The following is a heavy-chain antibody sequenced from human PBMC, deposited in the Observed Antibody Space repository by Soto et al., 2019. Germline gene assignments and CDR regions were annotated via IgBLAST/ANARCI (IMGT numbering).Heavy chain of an antibody. CDR2: IYWDDDK. J-gene: IGHJ4*02. Sequence: SGPTLVNPTQTLTLTCTFSGFSLTFSGVGVGWIRQPPGKALEWLALIYWDDDKRYSPSLKRRLTITRDTSKNQVVLTMTNMDPVDTATYYCAHRRRAAGGYYFDYWGQGTLVTVSS. CDR1: GFSLTFSGVG. CDR3: AHRRRAAGGYYFDY. D-gene: IGHD6-13*01. V-gene: IGHV2-5*02.